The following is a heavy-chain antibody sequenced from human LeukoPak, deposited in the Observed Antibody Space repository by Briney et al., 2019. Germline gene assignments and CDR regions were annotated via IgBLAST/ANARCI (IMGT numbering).Heavy chain of an antibody. Sequence: PSETLSLTCTVSGGSISSSSYYWGWIRQPPGKGLEWIGSIYYSGSTYYNPSLKSRVTISVDTSKNQFSLKLSSVTAADTAVYYCARERRSGNLDYWGQGTLVTVSS. CDR1: GGSISSSSYY. V-gene: IGHV4-39*07. CDR3: ARERRSGNLDY. J-gene: IGHJ4*02. CDR2: IYYSGST. D-gene: IGHD3-10*01.